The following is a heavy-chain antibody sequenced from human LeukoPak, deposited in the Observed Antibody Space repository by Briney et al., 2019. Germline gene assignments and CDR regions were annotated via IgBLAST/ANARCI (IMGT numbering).Heavy chain of an antibody. V-gene: IGHV5-10-1*01. CDR2: IDPSDSYT. D-gene: IGHD4-17*01. CDR1: GYSFTSYW. J-gene: IGHJ4*02. Sequence: VESLKISCKGSGYSFTSYWISWVRQMPGKGLEWMGRIDPSDSYTNYSPSFQGHVTISADKSISTAYLQWSSLKASDTAMYYCASNYGDYEGDFDYWGQGTLVTVSS. CDR3: ASNYGDYEGDFDY.